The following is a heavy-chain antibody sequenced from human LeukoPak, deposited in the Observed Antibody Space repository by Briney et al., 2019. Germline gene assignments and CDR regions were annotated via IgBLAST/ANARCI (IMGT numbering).Heavy chain of an antibody. CDR2: IKQDGSEK. V-gene: IGHV3-7*01. J-gene: IGHJ4*02. D-gene: IGHD3-10*01. CDR1: GFTFSSYW. CDR3: ARLLWFGEDYFDY. Sequence: PGGSLRLSCAASGFTFSSYWMHWVRQAPGKGLEWVANIKQDGSEKYYVDSVKGRFTISRDNAKNSLYLQMNSLRAEDTAVYYCARLLWFGEDYFDYWGQGTLVTVSS.